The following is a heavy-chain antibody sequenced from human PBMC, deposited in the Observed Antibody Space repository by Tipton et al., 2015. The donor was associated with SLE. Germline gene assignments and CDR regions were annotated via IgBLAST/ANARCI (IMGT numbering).Heavy chain of an antibody. CDR3: ARLNVLLWFREPIGDAFDI. V-gene: IGHV4-59*05. CDR2: IYYSGST. Sequence: TLSLTCTVSGGSISSYYWSWIRQPPGKGLEWIGSIYYSGSTYYNPSLKSRVTISVDTSKNQFSLKLSPVTAADTAVYYCARLNVLLWFREPIGDAFDIWGQGTMVTVSP. CDR1: GGSISSYY. J-gene: IGHJ3*02. D-gene: IGHD3-10*01.